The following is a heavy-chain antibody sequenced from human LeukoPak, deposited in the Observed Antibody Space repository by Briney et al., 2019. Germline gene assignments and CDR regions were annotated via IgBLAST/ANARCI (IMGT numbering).Heavy chain of an antibody. J-gene: IGHJ4*02. CDR3: VGSFLGY. CDR2: MRSKTDGGTT. CDR1: GLILSNTW. V-gene: IGHV3-15*01. D-gene: IGHD3-10*01. Sequence: GGSLRLSCAASGLILSNTWMTWVRQAAGKGLEWVGLMRSKTDGGTTDYTTPVKGRFTISRDDTKNTVNLQRNSLKTEDAGVYYCVGSFLGYWGQGTLVTVSS.